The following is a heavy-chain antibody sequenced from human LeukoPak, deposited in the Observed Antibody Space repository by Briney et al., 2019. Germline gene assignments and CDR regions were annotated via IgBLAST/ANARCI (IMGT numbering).Heavy chain of an antibody. D-gene: IGHD3-22*01. V-gene: IGHV3-48*03. CDR2: ITSSASTI. J-gene: IGHJ4*02. Sequence: PGGSLRLSCAASGFTFSSFEMNWVRQAPGKGLEWVSYITSSASTIYYAESVKGRFTISRDNAKNSLFLQMNSLRAEDTAVYYYAKDLSTMIVGGHFDYWGQGTLVTVSS. CDR1: GFTFSSFE. CDR3: AKDLSTMIVGGHFDY.